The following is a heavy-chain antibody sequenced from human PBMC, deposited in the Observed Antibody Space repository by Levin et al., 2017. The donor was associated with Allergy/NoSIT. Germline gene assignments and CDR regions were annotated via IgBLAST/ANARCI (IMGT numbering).Heavy chain of an antibody. V-gene: IGHV3-72*01. CDR2: IRNKLNRYTT. D-gene: IGHD2-15*01. CDR3: TSGYCSGGNCYSPVGNY. CDR1: GFIFSDHY. J-gene: IGHJ4*02. Sequence: PGESLKISCAASGFIFSDHYMDWVRQAPGKGLEWVARIRNKLNRYTTDYAASVKGRFTISRDDSMNSLYLQMNSLRAEDTAVYSCTSGYCSGGNCYSPVGNYWGQGTLVTVSS.